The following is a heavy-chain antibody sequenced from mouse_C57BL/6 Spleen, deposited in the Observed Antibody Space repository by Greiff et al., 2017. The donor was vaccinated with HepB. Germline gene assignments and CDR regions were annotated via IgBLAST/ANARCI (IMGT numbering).Heavy chain of an antibody. V-gene: IGHV1-54*01. J-gene: IGHJ2*01. CDR3: ARSKDLYGLDY. D-gene: IGHD1-1*01. CDR1: GYAFPNYL. Sequence: QVQLQQSGAELVRPGTSVKVSCKASGYAFPNYLIEWVKQRPGQGLEWIGVINPGSGGTNYNEKFKGKATLTADKSSSTAYMQLSSLTSEDSAVYFCARSKDLYGLDYWGQGTTLTVSS. CDR2: INPGSGGT.